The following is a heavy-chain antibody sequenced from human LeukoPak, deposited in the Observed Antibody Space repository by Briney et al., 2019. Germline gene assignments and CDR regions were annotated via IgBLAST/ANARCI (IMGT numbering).Heavy chain of an antibody. J-gene: IGHJ3*02. V-gene: IGHV3-23*01. Sequence: RSGGSLRLSCAASGFTFSSYAMSWVRQAPGKGLEWVSAISGSGGSTYYADSVKGRFTISRDNSKNTLYLQMNSLRAEDTAVYYCAKDRELLWFGKAHDAFDIWGRGTMVTVSS. CDR3: AKDRELLWFGKAHDAFDI. D-gene: IGHD3-10*01. CDR2: ISGSGGST. CDR1: GFTFSSYA.